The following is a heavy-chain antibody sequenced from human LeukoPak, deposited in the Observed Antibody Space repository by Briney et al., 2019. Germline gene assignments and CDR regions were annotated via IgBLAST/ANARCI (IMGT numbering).Heavy chain of an antibody. CDR2: IYTSGST. CDR3: ARTDTVTTDDAFDI. Sequence: SETLSLTCTVSGGSISSGSYYWSWIRQPAGKGLEGIGRIYTSGSTNYNPSLKSRVTISVDTSKNQFSLKLSSVTAADTAVYYCARTDTVTTDDAFDIWGQGTMVTVSS. CDR1: GGSISSGSYY. V-gene: IGHV4-61*02. J-gene: IGHJ3*02. D-gene: IGHD4-11*01.